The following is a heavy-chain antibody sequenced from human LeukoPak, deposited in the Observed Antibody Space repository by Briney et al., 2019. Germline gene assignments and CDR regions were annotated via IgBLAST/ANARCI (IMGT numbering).Heavy chain of an antibody. CDR2: IQHDGSDQ. J-gene: IGHJ4*02. CDR1: GFTFSSYW. Sequence: GGSLRLSCAASGFTFSSYWMSWLRQAPGKGLEWVANIQHDGSDQYYEDSVKGRFTISRDNAKDSLFLQMNSLRAEDTAVYYCARDSYYYDSTVGFNYWGQGTLVTVSS. CDR3: ARDSYYYDSTVGFNY. D-gene: IGHD3-22*01. V-gene: IGHV3-7*01.